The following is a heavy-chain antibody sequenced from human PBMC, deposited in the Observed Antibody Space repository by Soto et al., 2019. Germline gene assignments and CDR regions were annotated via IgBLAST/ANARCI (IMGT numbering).Heavy chain of an antibody. J-gene: IGHJ4*02. CDR2: ISSSSSYI. V-gene: IGHV3-21*01. D-gene: IGHD5-18*01. CDR1: GFTFSSYN. Sequence: GGSLRLSCEASGFTFSSYNMNWVRQAPGKGLEWVSSISSSSSYIYYADSVKGRFTISRDNAKNSLYLQMNSLRAEDTAVYYCARDQPGYSYGYGLGYWGQGTLVTVSS. CDR3: ARDQPGYSYGYGLGY.